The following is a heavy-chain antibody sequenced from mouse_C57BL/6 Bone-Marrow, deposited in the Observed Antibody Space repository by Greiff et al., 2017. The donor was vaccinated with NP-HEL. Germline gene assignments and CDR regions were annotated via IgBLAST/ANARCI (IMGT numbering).Heavy chain of an antibody. CDR3: ARLGWLPHFDY. D-gene: IGHD2-3*01. Sequence: EVHLVESGGGLVQPGGSLKLSCAASGFTFSDYYMYWVRQTPEKRLEWVAYISNGGGSTYYPDTVKGRFTISRDNAKNTLYLQMSRLKSEDTAMYYCARLGWLPHFDYWGQGTTLTVSS. CDR1: GFTFSDYY. V-gene: IGHV5-12*01. J-gene: IGHJ2*01. CDR2: ISNGGGST.